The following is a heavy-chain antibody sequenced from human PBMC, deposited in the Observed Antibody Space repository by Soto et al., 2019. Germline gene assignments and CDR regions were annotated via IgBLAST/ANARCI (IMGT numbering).Heavy chain of an antibody. V-gene: IGHV3-23*01. Sequence: GGSLRLSCAASGFTFSSYAMNWVRQAPGKGLEWVSGISGSGGSTYYADSVKGRFTISRDNSKNTLYLQMSSLRAEDTAVYYCANAFSWYDYWGQGTLVPVSS. CDR1: GFTFSSYA. CDR3: ANAFSWYDY. CDR2: ISGSGGST. D-gene: IGHD6-13*01. J-gene: IGHJ4*02.